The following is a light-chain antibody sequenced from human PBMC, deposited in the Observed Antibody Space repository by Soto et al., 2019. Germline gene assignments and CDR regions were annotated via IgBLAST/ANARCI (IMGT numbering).Light chain of an antibody. CDR1: SSNFGSNY. CDR3: GTWDSSLSAGV. CDR2: DNN. V-gene: IGLV1-51*01. Sequence: QSVLTQPPSMSAAPGQKVTISCSGSSSNFGSNYVSWYQQPPGTAPKLLIYDNNKRPSGIPDRFSGSKSGTSATLGITGLQTGDEADYYCGTWDSSLSAGVFGGGTKLTVL. J-gene: IGLJ3*02.